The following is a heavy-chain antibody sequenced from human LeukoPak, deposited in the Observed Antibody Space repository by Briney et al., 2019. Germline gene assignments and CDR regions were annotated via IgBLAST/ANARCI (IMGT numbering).Heavy chain of an antibody. CDR2: ISGSGGST. CDR3: ARDLKYSYGQSGFDY. V-gene: IGHV3-23*01. J-gene: IGHJ4*02. Sequence: GGSLRLSCEASGFTFSSYAMSWVRQAPGKGLEWVSGISGSGGSTYYADSVKGRFTISRDNSKNTLYLQMNSLRAEDTAVYYCARDLKYSYGQSGFDYWGQGTLVTVSS. CDR1: GFTFSSYA. D-gene: IGHD5-18*01.